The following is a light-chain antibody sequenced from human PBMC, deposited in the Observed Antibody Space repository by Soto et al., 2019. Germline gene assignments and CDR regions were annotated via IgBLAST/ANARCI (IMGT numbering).Light chain of an antibody. J-gene: IGKJ5*01. CDR3: QQHNRFSIT. V-gene: IGKV1-5*03. CDR2: KAS. Sequence: DIQMNQPPSTSAAYVGDRVTITCLDKGGISRWLAWYQQKPGKAPKLLIYKASSLESGVPSRCSGSGSGTEFTLTINSLQADYFATYCCQQHNRFSITFGQGTRLEIK. CDR1: GGISRW.